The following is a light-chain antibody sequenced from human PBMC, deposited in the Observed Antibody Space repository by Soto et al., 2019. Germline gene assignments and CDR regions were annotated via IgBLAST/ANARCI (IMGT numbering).Light chain of an antibody. CDR2: EVS. J-gene: IGLJ1*01. V-gene: IGLV2-14*01. CDR1: SSDVGGYNY. CDR3: NSYTSSNAYV. Sequence: ALTQPASVSGSPGQSITISCTRTSSDVGGYNYVSWYQLHPSKAPKLIIYEVSNRPAGVSNRFSGSKSGNTASLTISGRQAEDEADYYCNSYTSSNAYVFGTGTKVTVL.